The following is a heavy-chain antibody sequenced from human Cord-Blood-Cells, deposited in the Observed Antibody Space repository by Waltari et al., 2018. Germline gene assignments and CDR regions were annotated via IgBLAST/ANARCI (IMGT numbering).Heavy chain of an antibody. D-gene: IGHD5-12*01. V-gene: IGHV1-8*03. J-gene: IGHJ4*02. CDR2: MNPISGNT. CDR1: GYTFTSYD. CDR3: ARRVRRDGYTHWDY. Sequence: QVQLVQSGAEVKKPGASVKVSCKASGYTFTSYDINWVRQAPGQGLEWMGWMNPISGNTCYAQKFQGRVTITRNTSISTAYMELSSLRSEDTAVYYCARRVRRDGYTHWDYWGQGTLVTVSS.